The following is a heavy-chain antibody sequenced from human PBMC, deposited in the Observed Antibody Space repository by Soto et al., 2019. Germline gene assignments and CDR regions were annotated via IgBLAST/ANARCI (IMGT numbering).Heavy chain of an antibody. J-gene: IGHJ5*02. CDR1: GYKFTAYY. D-gene: IGHD2-2*01. CDR3: ARLSKGYCSDTSCYSSLDP. CDR2: INPGSGAT. Sequence: ASVKVSCKASGYKFTAYYMHWVRQAPGQGLEWMGWINPGSGATSYAQTFQGRVTMTRDTSLNTVYMEVTGLRPDDTAVYYCARLSKGYCSDTSCYSSLDPWGQGTLVTVSS. V-gene: IGHV1-2*02.